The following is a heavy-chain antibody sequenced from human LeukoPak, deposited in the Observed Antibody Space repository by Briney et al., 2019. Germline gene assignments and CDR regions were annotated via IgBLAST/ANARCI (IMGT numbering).Heavy chain of an antibody. CDR1: GFTVSSNY. V-gene: IGHV3-66*03. CDR3: ARVLRGITMVRGVIHYYYYMDV. CDR2: IYSCGST. D-gene: IGHD3-10*01. Sequence: GGSLRLSCAASGFTVSSNYMSWVRQAPGKGLEWVSVIYSCGSTYYADSVKGRSTISRDNAKNSLYLQMNSLRAEDTAVYYCARVLRGITMVRGVIHYYYYMDVWGKGTTVTISS. J-gene: IGHJ6*03.